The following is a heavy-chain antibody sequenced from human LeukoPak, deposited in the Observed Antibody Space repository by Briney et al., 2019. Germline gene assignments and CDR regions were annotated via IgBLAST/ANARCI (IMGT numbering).Heavy chain of an antibody. CDR2: IYSGGST. J-gene: IGHJ3*02. CDR3: ARVYYNDGSGEILRAFDI. Sequence: GGSLRLSCAASGFTFSTYEMNWVSHAPGKGLEWVSVIYSGGSTYYADSVKGRFTISRDNSKNTLYLQINSLRAEDTAVYYCARVYYNDGSGEILRAFDIWGQGTIVTVSS. CDR1: GFTFSTYE. V-gene: IGHV3-66*01. D-gene: IGHD3-22*01.